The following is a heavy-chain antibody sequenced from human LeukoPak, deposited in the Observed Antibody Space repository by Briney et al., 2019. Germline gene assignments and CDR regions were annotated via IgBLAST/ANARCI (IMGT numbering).Heavy chain of an antibody. J-gene: IGHJ4*02. CDR3: ARAGGRGWYLRVDY. CDR1: GFTFSSYW. CDR2: ISYDGSNK. V-gene: IGHV3-30-3*01. Sequence: GGSLRLSCAASGFTFSSYWMSWVRQAPGKGLEWVAVISYDGSNKYYADSVKGRFTISRDNSKNTLYLQMNSLRAEDTAVYYCARAGGRGWYLRVDYWGQGTLVTVSS. D-gene: IGHD6-19*01.